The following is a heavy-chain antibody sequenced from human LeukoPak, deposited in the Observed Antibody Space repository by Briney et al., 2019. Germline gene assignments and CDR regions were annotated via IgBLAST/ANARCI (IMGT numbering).Heavy chain of an antibody. J-gene: IGHJ4*02. CDR2: SYYTGKT. D-gene: IGHD4-17*01. CDR3: ARLRGDRTASLDY. CDR1: GDSISGFH. Sequence: PSETLSLTCTVSGDSISGFHWSWVRQAPGKGLECVGYSYYTGKTNYNPSLQSRVTISVDTSKNQFSLPLSSVTAADSAVYYCARLRGDRTASLDYWGQGTLVTVSS. V-gene: IGHV4-59*08.